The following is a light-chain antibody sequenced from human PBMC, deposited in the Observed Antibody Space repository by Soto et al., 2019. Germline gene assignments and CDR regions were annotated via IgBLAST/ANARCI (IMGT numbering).Light chain of an antibody. V-gene: IGKV3D-15*01. CDR2: DAS. Sequence: EVVMTQSPATLSVSPGERATLSCRASQSVSSYLAWYQQKPGQAPRLLIYDASNRATGIPARFSGSGSGTEFTLTISSLQPDDSATYYCQQYESYSWTFGQGTKVDIK. CDR1: QSVSSY. J-gene: IGKJ1*01. CDR3: QQYESYSWT.